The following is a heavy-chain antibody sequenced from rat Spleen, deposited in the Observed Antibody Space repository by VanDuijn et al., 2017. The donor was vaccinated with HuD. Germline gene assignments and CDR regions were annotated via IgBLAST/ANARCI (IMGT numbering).Heavy chain of an antibody. V-gene: IGHV5-25*01. CDR3: ARHGYDGSYYYWDY. CDR1: GFTFSSYD. CDR2: ISSDGGRN. Sequence: EVQLVESGGALVQPGRSLKLSCAASGFTFSSYDMAWVRQAPTKGLEWVASISSDGGRNFYRDSVKGRFTISRDNAKSSLYLQMDSLRSEDTATYYCARHGYDGSYYYWDYWGQGVMVTVSS. J-gene: IGHJ2*01. D-gene: IGHD1-12*02.